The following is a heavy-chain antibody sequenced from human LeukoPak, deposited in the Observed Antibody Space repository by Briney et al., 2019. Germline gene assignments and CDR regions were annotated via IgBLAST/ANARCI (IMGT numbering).Heavy chain of an antibody. V-gene: IGHV1-2*02. CDR2: INPNSGGT. J-gene: IGHJ4*02. Sequence: ASVKVSCKASGYTFTGYYMHWVRQAPRQGLEWMGWINPNSGGTKYAQKFQGRVTMTRDTSISTAYMELSSLKSDDTAVYYCARFLGYCSGGSCYFDYWGQGTLVTVSS. CDR1: GYTFTGYY. CDR3: ARFLGYCSGGSCYFDY. D-gene: IGHD2-15*01.